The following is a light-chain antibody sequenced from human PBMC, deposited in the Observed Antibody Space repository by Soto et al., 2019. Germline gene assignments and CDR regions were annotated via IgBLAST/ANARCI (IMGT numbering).Light chain of an antibody. J-gene: IGKJ2*01. CDR2: DAS. V-gene: IGKV1-5*01. CDR1: QTISVW. CDR3: QQYDSSSPT. Sequence: DIQMTQSPSTLSASVGDGVTITCRASQTISVWLAWYQQRPGKAPKFLIYDASSLETGVPSRFSGSGSGTEFTLTIRSLLPDDFATYYCQQYDSSSPTFGQGTKLEIK.